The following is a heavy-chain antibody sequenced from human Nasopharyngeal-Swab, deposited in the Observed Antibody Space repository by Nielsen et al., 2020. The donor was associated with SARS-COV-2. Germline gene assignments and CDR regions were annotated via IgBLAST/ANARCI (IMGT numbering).Heavy chain of an antibody. Sequence: GESLKISCAASGFTFSTYTMHWVRQAPGKGLEWAAVISYDGSNKYYADSVKGRFTISRDISKNTLYLQMNSLRAEDTAVFYCASTPLDSSGYYYAFHYWGRGTLVTVSS. CDR1: GFTFSTYT. CDR3: ASTPLDSSGYYYAFHY. J-gene: IGHJ4*02. CDR2: ISYDGSNK. D-gene: IGHD3-22*01. V-gene: IGHV3-30-3*01.